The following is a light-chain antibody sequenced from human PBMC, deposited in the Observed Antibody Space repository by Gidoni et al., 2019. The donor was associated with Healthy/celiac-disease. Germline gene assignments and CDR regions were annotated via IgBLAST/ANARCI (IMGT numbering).Light chain of an antibody. CDR2: AAS. V-gene: IGKV1-39*01. J-gene: IGKJ4*01. CDR1: QSISSY. CDR3: QQSYSTPPLT. Sequence: DIQMTQSPSSLSASVGDRVTITRRASQSISSYLHWYQQKPGKAPKLLIYAASSLQSGVPSRFSGSGSGTDFTLTISSLQPEDFATYYCQQSYSTPPLTFGGGTKVEIK.